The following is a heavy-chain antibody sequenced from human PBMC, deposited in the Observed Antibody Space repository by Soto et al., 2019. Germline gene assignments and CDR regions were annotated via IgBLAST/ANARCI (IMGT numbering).Heavy chain of an antibody. CDR2: IYYSGST. CDR3: ARTSCSGGSCYGAFDI. CDR1: GGTISSYY. Sequence: PSETLSLTCTVSGGTISSYYWSWIRQPPGKGLKWIGYIYYSGSTNYNPSLKSRVTISVDTSKNQFSLKLSSVTAADTAVYYCARTSCSGGSCYGAFDIWGQGTMVTVSS. J-gene: IGHJ3*02. D-gene: IGHD2-15*01. V-gene: IGHV4-59*01.